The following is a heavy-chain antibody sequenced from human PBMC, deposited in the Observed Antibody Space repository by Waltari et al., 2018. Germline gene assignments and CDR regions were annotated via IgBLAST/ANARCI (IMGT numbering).Heavy chain of an antibody. CDR1: GYTFATYD. D-gene: IGHD2-2*01. CDR3: ASEPFYAR. Sequence: QVQLVQSGAEVKKPGASVRVSCTASGYTFATYDINCVRQAPGQGLEYVGWINPNSANNGYAQMFQGRLTFTGDTSISTAYMELSSLTSEDTAVYYCASEPFYARWGQGTLVTVSS. J-gene: IGHJ4*02. CDR2: INPNSANN. V-gene: IGHV1-8*02.